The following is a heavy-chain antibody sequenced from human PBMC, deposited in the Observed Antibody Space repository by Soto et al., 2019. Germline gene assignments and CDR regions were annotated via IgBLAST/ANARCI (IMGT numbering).Heavy chain of an antibody. CDR3: ARAWGLSYGWLNWFEP. CDR1: GFPFSNYW. CDR2: INIDGSHT. J-gene: IGHJ5*02. D-gene: IGHD5-18*01. Sequence: EVLLVESGGGVVQPGGSLTLSCAASGFPFSNYWMHWIRQAPGKGPVWVSRINIDGSHTNYADSVKGRFIISRDNTNNTWFRQMNGLGVEDTAVYYWARAWGLSYGWLNWFEPWGQGTLVSVAS. V-gene: IGHV3-74*01.